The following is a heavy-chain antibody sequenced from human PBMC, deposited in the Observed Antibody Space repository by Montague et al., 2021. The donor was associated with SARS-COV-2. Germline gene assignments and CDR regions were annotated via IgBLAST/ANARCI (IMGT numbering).Heavy chain of an antibody. CDR1: GGSISRGDYY. CDR2: IYYSGST. Sequence: SETLSLTCTVSGGSISRGDYYWSWIRQPPGKGLEWIGYIYYSGSTYYNPSLKSRVTISVDTSKNQFSLKLSSVTAADTAVYYCARYSSSWYSPFDYWGQGTLVTVSS. CDR3: ARYSSSWYSPFDY. V-gene: IGHV4-30-4*01. J-gene: IGHJ4*02. D-gene: IGHD6-13*01.